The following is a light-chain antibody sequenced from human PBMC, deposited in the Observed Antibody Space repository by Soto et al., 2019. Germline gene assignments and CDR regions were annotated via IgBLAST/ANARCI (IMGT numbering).Light chain of an antibody. CDR2: GAS. CDR1: QSVSSN. J-gene: IGKJ1*01. Sequence: EIVMTQSPATLSVSPGERATLSCRASQSVSSNLAWYQQKPGQAPRLLIYGASTRANCIPTRFSGSGSGTDFNLTISSLQSEDFAFYYCRQYNNFWWTFRQGTKVEIK. V-gene: IGKV3-15*01. CDR3: RQYNNFWWT.